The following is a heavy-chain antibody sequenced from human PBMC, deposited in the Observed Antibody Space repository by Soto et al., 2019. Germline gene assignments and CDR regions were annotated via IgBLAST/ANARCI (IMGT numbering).Heavy chain of an antibody. CDR1: GGCISSYY. Sequence: SETLSLTCTVSGGCISSYYWSWIRQPPGKGLEWIGYIYYSGSTNYNPSLKSRVTISVDTSKNQFSLKLSSVTAADTAVYYCAREVVPAAMPVGRTNWFDPWGQGTLVTVSS. D-gene: IGHD2-2*01. V-gene: IGHV4-59*01. CDR3: AREVVPAAMPVGRTNWFDP. CDR2: IYYSGST. J-gene: IGHJ5*02.